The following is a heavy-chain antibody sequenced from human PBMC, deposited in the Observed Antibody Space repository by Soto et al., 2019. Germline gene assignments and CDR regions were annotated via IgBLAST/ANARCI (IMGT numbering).Heavy chain of an antibody. J-gene: IGHJ6*02. CDR3: ARDLTNIGRSWHGTENYYYGMDV. V-gene: IGHV3-48*03. CDR1: GSSSIKYE. Sequence: PGGSLRLSCAASGSSSIKYEMNWVRQAPGKGLEWVSYISTSGNIIYYADSVKGRFTISRDSAKNSLYLQMNSLRAEDTAVYYCARDLTNIGRSWHGTENYYYGMDVWGQGTTVTVSS. D-gene: IGHD2-15*01. CDR2: ISTSGNII.